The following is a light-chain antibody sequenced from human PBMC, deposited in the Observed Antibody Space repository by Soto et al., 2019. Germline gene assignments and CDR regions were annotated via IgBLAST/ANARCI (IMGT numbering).Light chain of an antibody. V-gene: IGKV1-27*01. CDR2: AAS. J-gene: IGKJ1*01. CDR3: QKYNSAPQT. Sequence: IQMTQSPSSLSASVGDRVAISCRASQDIRHTLAWYQQKPGEAPKLLIFAASNLQSGVPSRFSGSGSGTDFTLTISSLQPEDVATYYCQKYNSAPQTFGQGTKVDIK. CDR1: QDIRHT.